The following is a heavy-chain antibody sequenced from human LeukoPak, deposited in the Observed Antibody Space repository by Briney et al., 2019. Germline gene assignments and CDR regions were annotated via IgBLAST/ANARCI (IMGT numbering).Heavy chain of an antibody. Sequence: GASVKVSCKGSGYRFDNYYLHWVRQAPGQGLEWMGWLNPDSGETKYVEKFQGRVSMTRDTSTSTVYMELSSLRSEDTAVYYCARAYYDSSGPGYWGQGTLVTVSS. CDR3: ARAYYDSSGPGY. CDR1: GYRFDNYY. D-gene: IGHD3-22*01. CDR2: LNPDSGET. V-gene: IGHV1-2*02. J-gene: IGHJ4*02.